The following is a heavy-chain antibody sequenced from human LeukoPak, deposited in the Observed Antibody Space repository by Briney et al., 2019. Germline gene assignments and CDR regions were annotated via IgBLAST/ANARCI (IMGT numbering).Heavy chain of an antibody. CDR3: ARGARGLVRY. D-gene: IGHD6-19*01. CDR1: GGSISSSSYY. CDR2: IYYSGST. V-gene: IGHV4-39*01. J-gene: IGHJ4*02. Sequence: SETLSLTCTVSGGSISSSSYYWGWIRQPPGKGLEWIGSIYYSGSTYYNPSLKSRVTISVDTSKNQFSLKLSSVTAADTAVYYCARGARGLVRYWGQGTLVTVPS.